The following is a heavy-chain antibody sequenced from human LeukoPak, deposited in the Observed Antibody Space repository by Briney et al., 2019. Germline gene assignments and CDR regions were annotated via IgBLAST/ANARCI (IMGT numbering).Heavy chain of an antibody. V-gene: IGHV4-34*01. J-gene: IGHJ4*02. CDR3: ARGEENTYCYDSSGHTFDY. Sequence: PSETLSLTCAVYGGSFSGYYWSWIRQPPGKGLEWIGEINHSGGTNYNPSLKSRVTISVDTSKNQFSLKLSSVTAADTAVYYCARGEENTYCYDSSGHTFDYWGQGTLVTVSS. CDR1: GGSFSGYY. CDR2: INHSGGT. D-gene: IGHD3-22*01.